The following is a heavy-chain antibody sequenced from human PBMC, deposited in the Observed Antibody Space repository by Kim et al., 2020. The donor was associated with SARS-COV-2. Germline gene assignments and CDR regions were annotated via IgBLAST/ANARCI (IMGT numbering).Heavy chain of an antibody. CDR1: DGSLSGYY. Sequence: SETLSLTCAVYDGSLSGYYWTWLRQPPGKGLEWIGEINHGGSTNYNSSLKSRVTISLDTSENQFSLSLNFVTAADTAVYYCTRGGYSYAHEYWGQGILVT. V-gene: IGHV4-34*01. J-gene: IGHJ4*02. CDR2: INHGGST. CDR3: TRGGYSYAHEY. D-gene: IGHD5-18*01.